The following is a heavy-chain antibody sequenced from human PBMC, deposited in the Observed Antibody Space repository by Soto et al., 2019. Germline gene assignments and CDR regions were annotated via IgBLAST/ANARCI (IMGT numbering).Heavy chain of an antibody. J-gene: IGHJ6*03. CDR1: GFTFTSSA. D-gene: IGHD3-3*01. CDR2: IVVGSGNT. V-gene: IGHV1-58*02. CDR3: AADSTKYYDFWSGYYNDYYYYYMDV. Sequence: QMQLVQSGPEVKKPGTSVKVSCKASGFTFTSSAMQWVRQARGQRLEWIGWIVVGSGNTNYAQKFQERVTITRDMSTSTAYMGLSSLRSEDTAVYYCAADSTKYYDFWSGYYNDYYYYYMDVWGKGTTVTVSS.